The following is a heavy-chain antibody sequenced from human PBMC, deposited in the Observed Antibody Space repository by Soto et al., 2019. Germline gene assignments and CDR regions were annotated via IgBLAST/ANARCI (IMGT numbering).Heavy chain of an antibody. D-gene: IGHD3-10*01. CDR1: GVSISSGDYF. Sequence: PSETLSLTCTVSGVSISSGDYFWSWIRQPPGKGLEWIGYIYYSGSTNYNPSLKSRVTISVDTSKNQFSLKLSSVTAADTAVYYCARHSAFGEYDYWGQGTLVTVSS. V-gene: IGHV4-61*08. CDR3: ARHSAFGEYDY. J-gene: IGHJ4*02. CDR2: IYYSGST.